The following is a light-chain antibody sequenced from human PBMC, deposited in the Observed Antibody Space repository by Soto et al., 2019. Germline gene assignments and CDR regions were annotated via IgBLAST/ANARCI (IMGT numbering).Light chain of an antibody. J-gene: IGKJ4*01. CDR2: KAS. CDR3: QQYDIYPLT. V-gene: IGKV1-5*03. Sequence: DIQITHSPSTLSASVGDSVTITCRSSQDIRGWLAWYQHKPGKAPKLLIYKASTLESGVPSRFSGSGTSTDFSLTISSLLPDDFATYYCQQYDIYPLTFGGGTKVDIK. CDR1: QDIRGW.